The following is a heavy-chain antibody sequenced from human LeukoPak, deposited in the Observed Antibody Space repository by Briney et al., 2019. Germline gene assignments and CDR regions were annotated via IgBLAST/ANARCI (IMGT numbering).Heavy chain of an antibody. J-gene: IGHJ5*02. V-gene: IGHV1-2*02. CDR2: INPNSGGT. D-gene: IGHD2-2*01. CDR1: GYTFTGYY. CDR3: ARDVGYCSSTSCSYNWFDP. Sequence: ASVKVSCKASGYTFTGYYMHWVRQAPGQGLEWMGWINPNSGGTNYAQKFQGRVTMTRDTSLSTAYMELSRLRSDDTAVYYCARDVGYCSSTSCSYNWFDPWGQGTLVTVSS.